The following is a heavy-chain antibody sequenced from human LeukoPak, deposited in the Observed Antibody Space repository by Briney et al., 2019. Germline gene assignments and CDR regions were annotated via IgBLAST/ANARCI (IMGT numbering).Heavy chain of an antibody. CDR3: ARHTYGVSAY. J-gene: IGHJ4*02. CDR1: GGSISSGSYY. Sequence: SETLSLTCTVSGGSISSGSYYWSWIRQPAGKGLEWIGRIYSSGSTNYNPSLKSRVTISIDTSKNQFSLRLSSVTAADTAVYYCARHTYGVSAYWGQGTLVTVSS. V-gene: IGHV4-61*02. CDR2: IYSSGST. D-gene: IGHD2-8*01.